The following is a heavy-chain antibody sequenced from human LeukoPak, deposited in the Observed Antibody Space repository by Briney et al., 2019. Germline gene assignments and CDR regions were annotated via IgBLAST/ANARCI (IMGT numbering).Heavy chain of an antibody. CDR3: ARVGAHSAFDI. J-gene: IGHJ3*02. CDR2: ISAYNGGT. Sequence: GASVKVSCKASGYTFTSYGISWVRQAPGQGLEWMGWISAYNGGTNYAQKFQGRVTMTRDTSISTAYMELSRLRSDDTAVYYCARVGAHSAFDIWGQGTMVTVSS. D-gene: IGHD1-26*01. V-gene: IGHV1-18*01. CDR1: GYTFTSYG.